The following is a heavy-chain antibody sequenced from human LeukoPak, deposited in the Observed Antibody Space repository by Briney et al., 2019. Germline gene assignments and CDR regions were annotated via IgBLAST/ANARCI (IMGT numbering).Heavy chain of an antibody. J-gene: IGHJ4*02. CDR1: GGSISSSSYY. Sequence: SETLSLTCTVSGGSISSSSYYWGWIRQPPGKGLEWIGSIYYSGSTYYNPSLKSRVTISVDTSKNQFSLKLSSVTAADTAVYYCASRWLVDYWGQGTLVTVSS. D-gene: IGHD6-19*01. CDR2: IYYSGST. CDR3: ASRWLVDY. V-gene: IGHV4-39*07.